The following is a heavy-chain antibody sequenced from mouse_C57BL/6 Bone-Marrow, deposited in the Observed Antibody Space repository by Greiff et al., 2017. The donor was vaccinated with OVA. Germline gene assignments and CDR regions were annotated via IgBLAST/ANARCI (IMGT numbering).Heavy chain of an antibody. CDR2: IDPETGGN. CDR3: TRGYSNYYAMDY. Sequence: VKLVESGAELVRPGASVKLSCKASGYTFTDYEMHWVKQTPVHGLEWIGAIDPETGGNDYNQKFKGKAILTADKSSSTDYMELRILTSEYSAVYYCTRGYSNYYAMDYWGQGTSVTGSS. V-gene: IGHV1-15*01. CDR1: GYTFTDYE. J-gene: IGHJ4*01. D-gene: IGHD2-5*01.